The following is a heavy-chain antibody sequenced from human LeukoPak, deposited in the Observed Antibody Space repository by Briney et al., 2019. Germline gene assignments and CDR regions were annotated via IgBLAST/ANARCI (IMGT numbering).Heavy chain of an antibody. J-gene: IGHJ4*02. CDR1: GFAFADYA. Sequence: GGSLRLSCAASGFAFADYAMHWVRQAPGKGLEWVSGISWNSGSIGYADSVKGRFTISRDNAKNSLYLQMNSLRAEDTALYYCAKSVGYSSSGAIDYWGQGTLVTVSS. D-gene: IGHD6-6*01. CDR2: ISWNSGSI. V-gene: IGHV3-9*01. CDR3: AKSVGYSSSGAIDY.